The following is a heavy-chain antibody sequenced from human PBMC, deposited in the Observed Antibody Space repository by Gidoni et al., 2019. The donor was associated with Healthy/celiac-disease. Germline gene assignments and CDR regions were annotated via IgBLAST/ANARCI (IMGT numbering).Heavy chain of an antibody. J-gene: IGHJ3*02. Sequence: EVQLLEAGGGLVQPGGSMRLSCAASGFPFSSYAMTWLRQAPGKGLEWVSAISGSGGSTYYADSVKGRFTISRDNSKNTLYLQMNSLRAEDTAVYYCAKDLVATYYYDSSGYPNAFDIWGQGTMVTVSS. D-gene: IGHD3-22*01. CDR3: AKDLVATYYYDSSGYPNAFDI. V-gene: IGHV3-23*01. CDR2: ISGSGGST. CDR1: GFPFSSYA.